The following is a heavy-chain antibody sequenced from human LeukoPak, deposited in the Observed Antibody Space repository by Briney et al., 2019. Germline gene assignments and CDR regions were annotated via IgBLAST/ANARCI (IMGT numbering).Heavy chain of an antibody. CDR3: ATLGSTAMVPHGY. CDR2: IYYNGSA. CDR1: GNSIGSYY. Sequence: PSETLSLTCSVSGNSIGSYYWSWIRQSPGKALEWIAYIYYNGSATYNPSLKSGFTISVDLSTNQFSLRLTSVTAADTAMYYCATLGSTAMVPHGYWGQGTLVTVSS. J-gene: IGHJ4*02. D-gene: IGHD5-18*01. V-gene: IGHV4-59*08.